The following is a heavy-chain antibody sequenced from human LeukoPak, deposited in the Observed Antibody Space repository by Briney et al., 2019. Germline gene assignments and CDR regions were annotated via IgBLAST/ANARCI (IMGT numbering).Heavy chain of an antibody. D-gene: IGHD1-7*01. J-gene: IGHJ3*02. V-gene: IGHV1-69*05. CDR3: AREKGNYDAFDI. CDR2: IIPIFGTA. Sequence: AASVKVSCKASGGTFSSYAISWVRQAPGQGLEWMGRIIPIFGTANYAQKFQGRVTITTDESTSTAYMELSSLRSEGTAVYYCAREKGNYDAFDIWGQGTMVTVSS. CDR1: GGTFSSYA.